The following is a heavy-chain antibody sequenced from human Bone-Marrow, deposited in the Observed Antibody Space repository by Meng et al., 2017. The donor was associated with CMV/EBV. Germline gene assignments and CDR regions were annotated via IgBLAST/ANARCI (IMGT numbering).Heavy chain of an antibody. CDR2: ISSSGSTI. Sequence: GESLKISCAASGFTFSSYEMNWVRQAPGKGLEWVSCISSSGSTIYYADSVKGRFTISRDNAKNSLYLQMNSLRAEDTAVYYCARDTKPDIVVVTTDIPFDYWGQGTLVTVSS. D-gene: IGHD2-2*01. CDR1: GFTFSSYE. J-gene: IGHJ4*02. CDR3: ARDTKPDIVVVTTDIPFDY. V-gene: IGHV3-48*03.